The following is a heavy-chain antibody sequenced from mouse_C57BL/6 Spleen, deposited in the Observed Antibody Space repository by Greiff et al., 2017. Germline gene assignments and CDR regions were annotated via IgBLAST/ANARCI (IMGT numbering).Heavy chain of an antibody. CDR1: GFTFSDYG. Sequence: EVNLEQSGGGLVKPGGSLKLSCAASGFTFSDYGMHWVRQAPEKGLEWVAYISGGSSTIYYEDTLKGRFTITRDNAKNTLFLQMTSLRSEDAAIYYCANWDFAYWGKGTLVTVSA. V-gene: IGHV5-17*01. CDR2: ISGGSSTI. J-gene: IGHJ3*01. CDR3: ANWDFAY. D-gene: IGHD4-1*01.